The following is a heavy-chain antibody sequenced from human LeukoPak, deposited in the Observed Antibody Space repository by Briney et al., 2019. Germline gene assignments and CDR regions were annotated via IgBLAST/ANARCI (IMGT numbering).Heavy chain of an antibody. CDR2: IGGSGGST. CDR1: GFTFSTYA. J-gene: IGHJ4*02. D-gene: IGHD6-13*01. Sequence: GSLRLSCAASGFTFSTYAMSWVRQAPGKGLEWVSAIGGSGGSTYYADSVKGRFTISRDNSKNTLDLQMNSLRAEDTAVYYCAKEELAAAGRDFEYWGQGTLVTLSP. V-gene: IGHV3-23*01. CDR3: AKEELAAAGRDFEY.